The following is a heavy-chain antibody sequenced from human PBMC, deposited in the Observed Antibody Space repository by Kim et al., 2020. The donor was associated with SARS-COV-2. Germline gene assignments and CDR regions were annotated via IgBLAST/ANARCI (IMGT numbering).Heavy chain of an antibody. CDR2: IYYSGST. CDR3: ARHGGHGSGSYYKYYYYYNGMDV. V-gene: IGHV4-39*01. J-gene: IGHJ6*02. Sequence: SETLSLTCTVSGCSISSSSYYWGWIRQPPGKGLEWIGSIYYSGSTYYNPSLKSRVTISVDTSKNQFSLKLSSVTAADTAVYYCARHGGHGSGSYYKYYYYYNGMDVGVQGTTVTVTS. D-gene: IGHD3-10*01. CDR1: GCSISSSSYY.